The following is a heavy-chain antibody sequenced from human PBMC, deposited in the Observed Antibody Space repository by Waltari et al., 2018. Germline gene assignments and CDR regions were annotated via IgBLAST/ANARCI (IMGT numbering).Heavy chain of an antibody. CDR2: ISYDGSNK. CDR3: ARAITMVQGGAFDI. V-gene: IGHV3-30-3*01. D-gene: IGHD3-10*01. CDR1: GFTFSSYA. Sequence: QVQLVESGGGVVQPGRSLRLSCAASGFTFSSYAMHWVRQAPGKGLEWVAVISYDGSNKYYADAVKGRFTISRDNSKNTLYLQMNSLRAEDTAVYYCARAITMVQGGAFDIWGQGTMVTVSS. J-gene: IGHJ3*02.